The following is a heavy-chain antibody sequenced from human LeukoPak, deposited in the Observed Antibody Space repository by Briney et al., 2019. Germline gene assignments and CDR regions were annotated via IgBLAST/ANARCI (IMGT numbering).Heavy chain of an antibody. CDR2: IIPIFGIA. V-gene: IGHV1-69*04. CDR3: AREAVAGEYFQH. Sequence: SVKVSCKASGGTFSSYAISWVRQAPGQGLEWMGRIIPIFGIANYVQKFQGRVTITADKSTSTAYMELSSLRSEDTAVYYCAREAVAGEYFQHWGQGTLVTVSS. J-gene: IGHJ1*01. D-gene: IGHD6-19*01. CDR1: GGTFSSYA.